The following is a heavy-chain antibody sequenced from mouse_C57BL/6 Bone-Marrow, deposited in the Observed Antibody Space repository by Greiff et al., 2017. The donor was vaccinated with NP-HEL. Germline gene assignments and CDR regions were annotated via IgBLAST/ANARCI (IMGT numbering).Heavy chain of an antibody. CDR2: IDPSDSYT. D-gene: IGHD1-1*01. J-gene: IGHJ2*01. V-gene: IGHV1-59*01. CDR1: GYTFTSYW. CDR3: ARGLLRSFAY. Sequence: VQLQQPGAELVRPGTSVKLSCKASGYTFTSYWMHWVKQRPGQGLEWIGVIDPSDSYTNYNQKFKGKATLTVDTSSSTAYMQLSSLTSEDSAVYYCARGLLRSFAYWGQGTTLTVSS.